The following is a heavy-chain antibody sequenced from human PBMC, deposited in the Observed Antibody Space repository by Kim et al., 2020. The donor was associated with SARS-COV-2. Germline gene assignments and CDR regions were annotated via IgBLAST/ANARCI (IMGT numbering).Heavy chain of an antibody. Sequence: GDITASADSVKGRFTISRDNSQNTLYLQMSSLRAEDTAIYYCANPRQPDYWGQGTLVTVSS. CDR3: ANPRQPDY. J-gene: IGHJ4*02. CDR2: GDIT. D-gene: IGHD6-13*01. V-gene: IGHV3-23*01.